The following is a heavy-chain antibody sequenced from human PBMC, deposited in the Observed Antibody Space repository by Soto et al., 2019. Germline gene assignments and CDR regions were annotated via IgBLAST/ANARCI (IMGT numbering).Heavy chain of an antibody. CDR3: ARDLVAIGGRVYAFDL. D-gene: IGHD2-21*01. J-gene: IGHJ3*01. CDR1: GDSVSSGSHH. V-gene: IGHV4-61*03. CDR2: IYFTGRT. Sequence: QVQLQESGPGLVRPSETLSLTCTVAGDSVSSGSHHWNWIRQAPGKGLEWIGSIYFTGRTNHNPSLKSRVTISVDTSKNRLSLNLTSVTAAATAVYYCARDLVAIGGRVYAFDLWGQGTMVTVSS.